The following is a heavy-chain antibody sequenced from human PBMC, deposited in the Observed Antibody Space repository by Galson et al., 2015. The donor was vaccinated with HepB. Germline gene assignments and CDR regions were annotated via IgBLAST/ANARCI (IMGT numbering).Heavy chain of an antibody. D-gene: IGHD4-23*01. CDR3: AKDSTTVVTVNFGY. J-gene: IGHJ4*02. CDR1: GFTFDDYA. Sequence: SLRLSCAASGFTFDDYAMHWVRQAPGKGLERVSGISWNSGSIGYADSVKGRFTISRDNSKNTLYLQMNSLRAEDTAVYYCAKDSTTVVTVNFGYWGQGTLVTASS. V-gene: IGHV3-9*01. CDR2: ISWNSGSI.